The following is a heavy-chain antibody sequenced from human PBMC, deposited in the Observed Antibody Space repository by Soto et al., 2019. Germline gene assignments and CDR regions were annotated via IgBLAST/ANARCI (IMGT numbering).Heavy chain of an antibody. CDR3: ACGGDSVLQAVFES. Sequence: GGSLTLSCSASGFRFGSHSLGWVRPAPGKGLEFVSVIVPFGGSIFYADSVKGRFIISRDDFKSTPYLQMTSLRPVDSHQDMCACGGDSVLQAVFESWGEGT. CDR1: GFRFGSHS. CDR2: IVPFGGSI. J-gene: IGHJ3*02. D-gene: IGHD3-16*01. V-gene: IGHV3-64D*06.